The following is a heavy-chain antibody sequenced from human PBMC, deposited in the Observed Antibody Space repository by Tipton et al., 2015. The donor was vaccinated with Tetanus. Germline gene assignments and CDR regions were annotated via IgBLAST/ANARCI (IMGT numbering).Heavy chain of an antibody. J-gene: IGHJ4*02. CDR1: GGSFSGYY. CDR3: ARAAYSSGRNFDY. Sequence: GLVKPSETLSLTCAVYGGSFSGYYWSWIRQPPGKGLEWIGEINHSGSTNYNPSLKSRVTISVDTSKNQFSLKLSSVTAADTAVYYCARAAYSSGRNFDYWGQGTLVTVSS. V-gene: IGHV4-34*01. D-gene: IGHD6-19*01. CDR2: INHSGST.